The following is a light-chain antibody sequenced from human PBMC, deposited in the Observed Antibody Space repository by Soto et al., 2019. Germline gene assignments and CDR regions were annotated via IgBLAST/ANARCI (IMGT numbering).Light chain of an antibody. CDR1: QGIRSW. Sequence: DIQMTQSPSYVSASIGDRVTITCRASQGIRSWFAWYQQKPGKDPKLLIYAASSLQSWVPSRFSGSGSGTDFTLTISSLQPEDFATYFCQQANSYPFTFGPGTKVDVK. CDR3: QQANSYPFT. CDR2: AAS. J-gene: IGKJ3*01. V-gene: IGKV1-12*01.